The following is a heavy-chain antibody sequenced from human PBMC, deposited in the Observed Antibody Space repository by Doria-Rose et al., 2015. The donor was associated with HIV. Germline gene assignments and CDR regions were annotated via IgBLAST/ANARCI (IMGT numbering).Heavy chain of an antibody. D-gene: IGHD1-26*01. CDR3: ARVYSGSYISPADF. CDR2: MDPYTGNT. Sequence: QVQLVQSGAELRKPGASVRVSYKASGYTFTTYEINWLRQAAGQGLEWLGWMDPYTGNTGSAQKFQGRLSMTRNNSMDTAYMQLSSLRSEDTAIYYCARVYSGSYISPADFWGQGTLVTVSS. V-gene: IGHV1-8*02. CDR1: GYTFTTYE. J-gene: IGHJ4*02.